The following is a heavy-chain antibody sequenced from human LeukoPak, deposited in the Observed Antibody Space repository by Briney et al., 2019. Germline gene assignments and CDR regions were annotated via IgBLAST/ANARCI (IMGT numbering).Heavy chain of an antibody. CDR3: TRPGKRVFGSIDP. V-gene: IGHV4-39*01. D-gene: IGHD3-3*01. CDR1: GTSISSSTDYY. J-gene: IGHJ5*02. CDR2: IYYSGSA. Sequence: SETLSLTCTVSGTSISSSTDYYWGWVRQAPGKGVEWIANIYYSGSAYYNPSLKSRVTISVETSKNQIYLNLNSVTAADTAVYYCTRPGKRVFGSIDPWGQGTQVTVSS.